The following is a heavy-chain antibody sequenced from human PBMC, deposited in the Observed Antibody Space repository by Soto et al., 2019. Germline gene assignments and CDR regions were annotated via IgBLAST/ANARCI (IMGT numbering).Heavy chain of an antibody. CDR3: ARQIYGSDTGTNFQYCFDS. D-gene: IGHD2-8*01. V-gene: IGHV5-10-1*01. CDR2: IDPSDSQT. Sequence: EPMKDSSRGAEDRSADYGIPWVSKKPGKGLEWMGRIDPSDSQTYYSPSFRGHVTISVTKSITTVFLQWSSLRASDTAMYYCARQIYGSDTGTNFQYCFDSWGQGP. CDR1: EDRSADYG. J-gene: IGHJ5*01.